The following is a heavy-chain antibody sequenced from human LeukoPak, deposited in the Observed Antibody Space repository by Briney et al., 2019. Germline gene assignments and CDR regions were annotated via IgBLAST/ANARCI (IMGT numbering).Heavy chain of an antibody. Sequence: SETLSLTCTVSGGSISSISYYWGWIRQPPGKGLEWIGEINHSESTNYNPSLKSRVTISVDTSKNQFSLKLSSVTAADTAVYYCARRSRSYRIFDYWGQGTLVTVSS. CDR1: GGSISSISYY. CDR3: ARRSRSYRIFDY. D-gene: IGHD3-16*02. J-gene: IGHJ4*02. V-gene: IGHV4-39*07. CDR2: INHSEST.